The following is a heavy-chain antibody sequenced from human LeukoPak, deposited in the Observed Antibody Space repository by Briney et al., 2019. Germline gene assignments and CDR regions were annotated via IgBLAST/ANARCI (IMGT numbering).Heavy chain of an antibody. Sequence: PGGSLRLSCAASGFTFSSYWMHWVRQAPGKGLVWVSRINRDGSTTSYADSVKGRLTISRDNAKNTLYLQMNSLRAEDTAVYYCARDDYGSEDVWGQGTMVTVSS. CDR1: GFTFSSYW. J-gene: IGHJ6*02. CDR3: ARDDYGSEDV. CDR2: INRDGSTT. V-gene: IGHV3-74*01. D-gene: IGHD3-10*01.